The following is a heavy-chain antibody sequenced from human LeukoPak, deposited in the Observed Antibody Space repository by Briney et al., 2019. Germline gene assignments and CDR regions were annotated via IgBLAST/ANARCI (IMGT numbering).Heavy chain of an antibody. CDR1: GGSISSGSYY. V-gene: IGHV4-61*02. CDR3: ARLPHIAGGAFGI. J-gene: IGHJ3*02. D-gene: IGHD6-13*01. CDR2: IYTSGST. Sequence: PSETLSLTCTVSGGSISSGSYYWSWIRQPPGGGLEWIGRIYTSGSTNYNPSPKSRVTISVDTSKNQFSLNLSSVTAADTAVYYCARLPHIAGGAFGIWGQGTMVTVSS.